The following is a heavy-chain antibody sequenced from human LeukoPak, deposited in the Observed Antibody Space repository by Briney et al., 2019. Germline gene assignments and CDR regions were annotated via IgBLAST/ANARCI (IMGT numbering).Heavy chain of an antibody. V-gene: IGHV3-23*01. Sequence: GGSLRLSCAASGFTISSYEMNWVRQAPGKGLEWVSAISGSGGSTYYADSVKGRFTISRDNSKNTLYLQMNSLRAEDTAVYYCAKMGPAWNDDYWGQGTLVTVSS. D-gene: IGHD1-1*01. J-gene: IGHJ4*02. CDR3: AKMGPAWNDDY. CDR2: ISGSGGST. CDR1: GFTISSYE.